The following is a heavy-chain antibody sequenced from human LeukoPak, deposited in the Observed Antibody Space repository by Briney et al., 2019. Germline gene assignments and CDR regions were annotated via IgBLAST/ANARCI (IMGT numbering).Heavy chain of an antibody. CDR1: GYTFTGYY. Sequence: GASVKVSCKASGYTFTGYYMHWVRQAPGQGLEWMGWINPNSGGTNYAQRFQGRVTMTRDTSISTAYMELSRLRSDDTAVYYCARAGKYSSSPFDYWGQGTLVTVSS. CDR2: INPNSGGT. J-gene: IGHJ4*02. CDR3: ARAGKYSSSPFDY. D-gene: IGHD6-6*01. V-gene: IGHV1-2*02.